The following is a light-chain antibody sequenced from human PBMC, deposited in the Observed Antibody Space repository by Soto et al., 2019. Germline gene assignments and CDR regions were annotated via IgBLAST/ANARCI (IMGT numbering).Light chain of an antibody. CDR1: SSDVGGYNY. J-gene: IGLJ1*01. CDR3: CSYAGSYSYV. CDR2: DVT. Sequence: QSALTQPRSVSGSPGQSVAISCTGTSSDVGGYNYVSWYQQHPGKAPKLIIYDVTKRPLGVPDRFSGSSSGNTASLTISGLQAEDEADYFCCSYAGSYSYVFGTGTKVTVL. V-gene: IGLV2-11*01.